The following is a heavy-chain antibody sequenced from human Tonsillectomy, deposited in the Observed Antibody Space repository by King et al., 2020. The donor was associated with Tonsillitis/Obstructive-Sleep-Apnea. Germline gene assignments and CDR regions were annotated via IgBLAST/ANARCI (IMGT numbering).Heavy chain of an antibody. D-gene: IGHD1-26*01. CDR3: ARESDLPGTLAY. J-gene: IGHJ4*02. CDR2: IIPILGIA. CDR1: GGTFSSYA. Sequence: QLVQSGAEVKKPGSSVKVSCKASGGTFSSYAISWVRQAPGQGLEWLGGIIPILGIADYAHKFQGRVTITAERSTSTAYMELSSLRSEDTAVYYCARESDLPGTLAYWGQGTLVTVSS. V-gene: IGHV1-69*10.